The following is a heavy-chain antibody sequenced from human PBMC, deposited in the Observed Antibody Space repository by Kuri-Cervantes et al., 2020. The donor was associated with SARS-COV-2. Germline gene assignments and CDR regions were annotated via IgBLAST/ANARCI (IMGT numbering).Heavy chain of an antibody. D-gene: IGHD3-3*01. CDR3: AAIWSGSYYYYMDV. CDR2: IYTTGST. J-gene: IGHJ6*03. V-gene: IGHV4-4*07. Sequence: SETLSLTCTVSGGSINSYYWSWIRQPAGKGLEWIGRIYTTGSTNYNPSLESRVTMSVDTSKNQFSLKLSSVTAADTAVYYCAAIWSGSYYYYMDVWGKGTTVTVSS. CDR1: GGSINSYY.